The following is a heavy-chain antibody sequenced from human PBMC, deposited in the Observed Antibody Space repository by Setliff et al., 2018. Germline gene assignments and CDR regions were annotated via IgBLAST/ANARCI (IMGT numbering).Heavy chain of an antibody. V-gene: IGHV1-24*01. Sequence: ASVKVSCKTSGYSFTNYGINWVRQAPGKGLEWMGGFDPEDGETIYAQKFQGRVTMTEDTSTDTAYMELSSLRSEDTAVYYCATVLRLGGILYYGGWFDPWGQGTLVTVSS. J-gene: IGHJ5*02. CDR2: FDPEDGET. CDR3: ATVLRLGGILYYGGWFDP. CDR1: GYSFTNYG. D-gene: IGHD2-8*01.